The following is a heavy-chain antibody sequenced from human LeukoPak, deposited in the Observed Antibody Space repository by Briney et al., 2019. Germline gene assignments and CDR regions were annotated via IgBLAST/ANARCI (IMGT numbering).Heavy chain of an antibody. CDR1: GGTFSSYT. D-gene: IGHD1-26*01. J-gene: IGHJ4*02. V-gene: IGHV1-69*02. CDR2: IIPVLGIA. Sequence: SVKVSCKASGGTFSSYTISWVRQAPGQGLEWMGRIIPVLGIANYAQKFQGRVTITADKSTSTAYMELSSLRSEDTAVYYCARGLGGATTFDYWGQGTLVTVSS. CDR3: ARGLGGATTFDY.